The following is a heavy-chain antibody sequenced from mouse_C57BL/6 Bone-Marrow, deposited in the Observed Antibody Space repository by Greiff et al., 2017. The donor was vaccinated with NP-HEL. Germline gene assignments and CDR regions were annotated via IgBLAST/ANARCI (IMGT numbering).Heavy chain of an antibody. Sequence: VQLQQPGAELVRPGSSVKLSCKASGYTFTSYWMHWVKQRPIQGLEWIGNIDPSDSETHYNQKFKDKATLTVDKSSNTAYMQLSSLTTEDSAIYYCARGDYDWGPMDYWGQGTSVTVSS. D-gene: IGHD2-4*01. CDR2: IDPSDSET. J-gene: IGHJ4*01. V-gene: IGHV1-52*01. CDR1: GYTFTSYW. CDR3: ARGDYDWGPMDY.